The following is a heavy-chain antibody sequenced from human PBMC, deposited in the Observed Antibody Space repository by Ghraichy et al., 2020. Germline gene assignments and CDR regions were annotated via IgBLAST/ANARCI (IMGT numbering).Heavy chain of an antibody. D-gene: IGHD2-15*01. CDR2: IYYSGST. CDR1: GGSVSSGSYY. CDR3: ARGPVVAAQYYYYYYYMDV. V-gene: IGHV4-61*01. Sequence: SETLSLTCTVSGGSVSSGSYYWSWIRQPPGKGLEWIGYIYYSGSTNYNPSLKSRVTISVDTSKNQFSLKLSSVTAADTAVYYCARGPVVAAQYYYYYYYMDVWGKGTTVTVSS. J-gene: IGHJ6*03.